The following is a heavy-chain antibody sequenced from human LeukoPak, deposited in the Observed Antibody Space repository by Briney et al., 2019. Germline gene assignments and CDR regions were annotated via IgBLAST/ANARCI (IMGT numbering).Heavy chain of an antibody. CDR2: RSSSGNTI. CDR1: GFTFSDYY. V-gene: IGHV3-11*01. D-gene: IGHD5-24*01. J-gene: IGHJ4*02. CDR3: ARARDGYNYYPFDY. Sequence: GGSLRLSCAASGFTFSDYYMNWIRQAPGKGLERISYRSSSGNTIYYADSVKGRFTISRDNAKNSLYLQMNSLRAEDTAVYYCARARDGYNYYPFDYWGQGTLVTVSS.